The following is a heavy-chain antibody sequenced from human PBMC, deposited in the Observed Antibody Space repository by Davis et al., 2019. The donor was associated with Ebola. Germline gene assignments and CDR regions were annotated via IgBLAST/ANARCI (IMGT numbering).Heavy chain of an antibody. CDR3: ARWGGWARPGFDY. Sequence: ASVKVSCKASGYTFTSYYIHWVRQAPGQGLEWMGKINPSGGSTSYAQKFQGRVTMTGDTSTNTLYMELSSLRSEDTAVYYCARWGGWARPGFDYWGQGTLVTVSS. CDR2: INPSGGST. D-gene: IGHD3-16*01. V-gene: IGHV1-46*01. J-gene: IGHJ4*02. CDR1: GYTFTSYY.